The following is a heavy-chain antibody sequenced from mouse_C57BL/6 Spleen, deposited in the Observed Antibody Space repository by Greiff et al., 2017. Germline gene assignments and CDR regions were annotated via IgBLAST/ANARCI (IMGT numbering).Heavy chain of an antibody. CDR2: IDPSDSET. J-gene: IGHJ4*01. D-gene: IGHD1-1*01. CDR3: GSSPYYAMDY. V-gene: IGHV1-52*01. CDR1: GYTFTSYW. Sequence: VQLQQPGAELVRPGSSVKLSCKASGYTFTSYWMHWVKQRPIQGLEWIGNIDPSDSETHYNQKFKDKATLTVDKSSSTAYMQLSSLTSEDSAVYYCGSSPYYAMDYWGQGTSVTVSS.